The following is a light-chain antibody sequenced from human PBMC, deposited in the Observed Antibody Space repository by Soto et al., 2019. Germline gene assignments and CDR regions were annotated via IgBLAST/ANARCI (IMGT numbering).Light chain of an antibody. J-gene: IGKJ5*01. CDR2: AAS. Sequence: EIVLTQSPGTLSLSPGERATLSCRASQSVTCNYLAWYQLKPGQAPRLLIYAASNTATGIPDRFSGSGSGTDFTLSISRLEPEDFAVYYCQQYGSTPSITFGQGTRLEIK. V-gene: IGKV3-20*01. CDR3: QQYGSTPSIT. CDR1: QSVTCNY.